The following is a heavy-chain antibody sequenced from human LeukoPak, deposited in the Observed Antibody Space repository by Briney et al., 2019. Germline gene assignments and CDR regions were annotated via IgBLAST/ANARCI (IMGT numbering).Heavy chain of an antibody. Sequence: GSLRLSCAASGFTFSDHYMDWVRQAPGKGLEWVGRATNKANSYTTEYAASVKGRFTTSRDDSRNSLYLQVNSLKTEDTAVYYCARVMEYSYDFWGQGTLVTVSS. V-gene: IGHV3-72*01. J-gene: IGHJ4*02. CDR1: GFTFSDHY. CDR2: ATNKANSYTT. CDR3: ARVMEYSYDF. D-gene: IGHD6-6*01.